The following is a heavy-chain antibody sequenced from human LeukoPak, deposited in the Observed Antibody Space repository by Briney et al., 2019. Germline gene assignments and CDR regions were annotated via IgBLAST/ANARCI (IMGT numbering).Heavy chain of an antibody. CDR2: IRYDGSNK. CDR3: AKAAYILTGYYHFDY. Sequence: GVSLRLSCAVSGFTFSSYGMHWVRQAPGKGLEWVAFIRYDGSNKFYAASVRRRFTISRDNSKNTLYLQMNSLKAEDTALYYCAKAAYILTGYYHFDYWGQGTLVAVSS. J-gene: IGHJ4*02. D-gene: IGHD3-9*01. V-gene: IGHV3-30*02. CDR1: GFTFSSYG.